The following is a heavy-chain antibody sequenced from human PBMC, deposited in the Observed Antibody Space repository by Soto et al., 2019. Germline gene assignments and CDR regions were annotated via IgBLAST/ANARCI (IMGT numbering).Heavy chain of an antibody. CDR2: IIPIFGTA. J-gene: IGHJ6*02. Sequence: GASVKVSCKASGGTFSSYAISWVRQAPGQGLEWMGGIIPIFGTANYAQKFQGRVTITADKSTSTAYMELSSPRSEDTAVYYCARGYHYDFWSGYLSYYGMDVWGQGTTVTVSS. CDR1: GGTFSSYA. CDR3: ARGYHYDFWSGYLSYYGMDV. D-gene: IGHD3-3*01. V-gene: IGHV1-69*06.